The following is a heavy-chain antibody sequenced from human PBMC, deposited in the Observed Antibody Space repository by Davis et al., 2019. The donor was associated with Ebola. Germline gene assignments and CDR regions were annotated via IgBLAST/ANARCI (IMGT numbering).Heavy chain of an antibody. V-gene: IGHV4-61*08. Sequence: PSETLSLTCTVSGGSISSGGYYWSWIRQPPGKGLEWIGYIYYSGSTNYNPSLKSRVTISVDTSKNQFSLKLSSVTAADTAVYYCARDGPLSVTGGVSDYWGQGTLVTVSS. J-gene: IGHJ4*02. D-gene: IGHD2-8*02. CDR1: GGSISSGGYY. CDR3: ARDGPLSVTGGVSDY. CDR2: IYYSGST.